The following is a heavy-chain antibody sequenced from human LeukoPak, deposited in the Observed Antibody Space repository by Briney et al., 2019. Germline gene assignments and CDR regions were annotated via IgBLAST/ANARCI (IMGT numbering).Heavy chain of an antibody. Sequence: SETLSLTCNVSGGSISGYHWSWIRQPPGKGLEWLGYIYYSGSSNYNPSLKSRVTISADTSKNQFSLKLSSVTAADTAVYSCARLPRSYSYYYYMDVWGKGTTVTVSS. J-gene: IGHJ6*03. CDR3: ARLPRSYSYYYYMDV. CDR2: IYYSGSS. V-gene: IGHV4-59*01. CDR1: GGSISGYH.